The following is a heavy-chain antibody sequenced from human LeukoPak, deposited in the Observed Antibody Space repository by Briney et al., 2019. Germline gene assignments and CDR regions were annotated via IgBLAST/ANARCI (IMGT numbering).Heavy chain of an antibody. Sequence: GGSLRLSCAASGFTFSSYTMQWVRQAPGKGLEWVSSISSSSIYIYYADSVKGRFTISRDNAKNSLYLQMNSLRAEDTAVYYCARDFPGYYDYYHYYYMDVWGKGTTVTVSS. V-gene: IGHV3-21*01. D-gene: IGHD3-22*01. CDR3: ARDFPGYYDYYHYYYMDV. CDR1: GFTFSSYT. CDR2: ISSSSIYI. J-gene: IGHJ6*03.